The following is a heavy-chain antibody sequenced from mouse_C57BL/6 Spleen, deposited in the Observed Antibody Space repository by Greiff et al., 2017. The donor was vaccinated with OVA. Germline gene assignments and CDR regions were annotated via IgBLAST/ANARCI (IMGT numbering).Heavy chain of an antibody. Sequence: QVQLQQPGAELVMPGASVKLSCKASGYTFTSYWMHWVKQRPGQGLEWIGEIDPSDSYTNYNQKFKGKSTLTVDKSSSTAYMQLSSLTSEDSAVYYCARSGLGHGFAYWGQGTLVTVSA. J-gene: IGHJ3*01. CDR2: IDPSDSYT. CDR1: GYTFTSYW. V-gene: IGHV1-69*01. D-gene: IGHD4-1*01. CDR3: ARSGLGHGFAY.